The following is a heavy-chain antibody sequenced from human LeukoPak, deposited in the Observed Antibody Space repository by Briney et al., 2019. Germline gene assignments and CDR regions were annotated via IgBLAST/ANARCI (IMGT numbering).Heavy chain of an antibody. CDR1: GFTFNNYA. J-gene: IGHJ4*02. V-gene: IGHV3-23*01. Sequence: GGSLRLSCAASGFTFNNYAMSWVRQAPGKGLEWVSSINDGGGYTHYADSVKGRFTISRDNSKNTLFLQMNSLGAEDTALYYCAKTLPGLFDYWGQGTLVTVSS. CDR3: AKTLPGLFDY. CDR2: INDGGGYT.